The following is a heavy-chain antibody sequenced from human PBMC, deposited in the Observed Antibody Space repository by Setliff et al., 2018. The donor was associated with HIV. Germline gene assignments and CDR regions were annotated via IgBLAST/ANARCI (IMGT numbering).Heavy chain of an antibody. CDR3: ARGAYRDGYDY. CDR2: VDYNGRT. D-gene: IGHD5-18*01. CDR1: GASISSYY. V-gene: IGHV4-59*01. J-gene: IGHJ4*02. Sequence: SETLSLTCSVSGASISSYYWSWIRQPPGKGLEWIGYVDYNGRTDYNPSLTSRVTISLATSKNQVSLKLSSVAAADTAVYHCARGAYRDGYDYWGQGTLVTVSS.